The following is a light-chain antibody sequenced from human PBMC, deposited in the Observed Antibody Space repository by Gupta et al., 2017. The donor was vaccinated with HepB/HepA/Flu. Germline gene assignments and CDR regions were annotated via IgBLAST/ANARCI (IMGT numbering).Light chain of an antibody. CDR1: SSDVGTYDS. CDR2: HVS. CDR3: CSYAGSDTSV. Sequence: QSALTQPRSVSGAPGQSVPLSCTGTSSDVGTYDSVSWYQQHPGKATKLIIYHVSERPSGVPNRFSGSKSGNTASLTISGLQAEDEADYFCCSYAGSDTSVFGTGTKVTVL. J-gene: IGLJ1*01. V-gene: IGLV2-11*01.